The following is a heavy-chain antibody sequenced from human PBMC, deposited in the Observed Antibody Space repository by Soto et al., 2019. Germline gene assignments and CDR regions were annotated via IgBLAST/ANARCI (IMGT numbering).Heavy chain of an antibody. V-gene: IGHV1-69*19. D-gene: IGHD2-2*02. J-gene: IGHJ6*02. Sequence: QVQLVQSGAEVKKPGSSVKVSCKASGGTFSSYAISWVRQAPGQGLEWMGGIIPIFGTANYAQKFQGRVTIIADDTTSTAYMELSSLRSEDTAVYYCAREGCSSTRCYSDPYYGMDVWGQGPTVTVSS. CDR2: IIPIFGTA. CDR1: GGTFSSYA. CDR3: AREGCSSTRCYSDPYYGMDV.